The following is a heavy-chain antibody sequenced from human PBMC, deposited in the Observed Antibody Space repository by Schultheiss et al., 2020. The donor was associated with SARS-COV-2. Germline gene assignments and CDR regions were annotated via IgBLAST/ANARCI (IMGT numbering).Heavy chain of an antibody. CDR3: AKGGDNYDFWSGYYSLYYFDY. Sequence: SCAASGFTFSSYAMSWVRQAPGKGLEWVSAISGSGGSTYYADSVKGRFTISRDNSKNTLYLQMNSLRAEDTAVYYCAKGGDNYDFWSGYYSLYYFDYWGQGTLVTVSS. CDR1: GFTFSSYA. V-gene: IGHV3-23*01. J-gene: IGHJ4*02. D-gene: IGHD3-3*01. CDR2: ISGSGGST.